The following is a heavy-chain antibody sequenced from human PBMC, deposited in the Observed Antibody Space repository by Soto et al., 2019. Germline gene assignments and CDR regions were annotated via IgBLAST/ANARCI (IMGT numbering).Heavy chain of an antibody. D-gene: IGHD4-17*01. CDR1: GGSISSGGYY. V-gene: IGHV4-31*03. J-gene: IGHJ4*02. Sequence: SETLSLTCPVSGGSISSGGYYWSWIRQHPGKGLEWIGYIYYSGSTYYNPSLKSRVTISVDTSKNQFSLKLSSVTAADTAVYYCARDKNGDYYFDYWGQGTLVTVSS. CDR2: IYYSGST. CDR3: ARDKNGDYYFDY.